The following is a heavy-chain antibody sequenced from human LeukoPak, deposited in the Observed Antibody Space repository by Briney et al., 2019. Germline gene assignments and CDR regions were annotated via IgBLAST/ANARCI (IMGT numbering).Heavy chain of an antibody. J-gene: IGHJ5*02. D-gene: IGHD3-16*01. CDR2: IYYSGST. CDR3: ARHAARGGVWNWFDP. V-gene: IGHV4-39*01. Sequence: SETLSLTRTVSGGSISSSSYYWGWLRQPPGKGLEWFGSIYYSGSTYYNPSLKSRVTISVDTSKIQFSLKLSCVTAADTAVYYCARHAARGGVWNWFDPWGQGTLVTVSS. CDR1: GGSISSSSYY.